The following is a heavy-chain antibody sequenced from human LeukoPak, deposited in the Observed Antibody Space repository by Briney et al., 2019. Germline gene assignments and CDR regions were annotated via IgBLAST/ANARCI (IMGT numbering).Heavy chain of an antibody. Sequence: SETLSLTCAVSGGSISSSNWWSWVRQPPGKGLEWIGEIYHSGSTNYNPSLKSRVTISVDKSKNQFSLKLSSVTAADTAVYYCARWDIVVVALFDYWGQGTLVTVSS. V-gene: IGHV4-4*02. CDR1: GGSISSSNW. D-gene: IGHD2-15*01. J-gene: IGHJ4*02. CDR3: ARWDIVVVALFDY. CDR2: IYHSGST.